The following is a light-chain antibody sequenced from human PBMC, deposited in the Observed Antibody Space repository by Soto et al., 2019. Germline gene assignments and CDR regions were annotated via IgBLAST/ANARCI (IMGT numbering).Light chain of an antibody. CDR1: QGFSSF. CDR3: QHYNSYSEA. J-gene: IGKJ1*01. V-gene: IGKV1-5*01. Sequence: DIQMTQSPSTLSASVGDRVTITCRASQGFSSFLAWHQQNPGKAPKFLIYVASTLESGVQSRFSGSGSGTEFTLTISSLQPDDFATYYCQHYNSYSEAFGQGTKVDI. CDR2: VAS.